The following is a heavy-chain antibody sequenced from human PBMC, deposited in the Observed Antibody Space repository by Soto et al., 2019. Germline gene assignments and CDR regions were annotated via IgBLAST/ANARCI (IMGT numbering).Heavy chain of an antibody. CDR2: IYSTGST. CDR3: ARRIVGAIGWFDP. CDR1: GGSISNYY. V-gene: IGHV4-59*08. J-gene: IGHJ5*02. Sequence: SETLSLTCTVSGGSISNYYWGWIRQSPVKGLEWIGYIYSTGSTSYNPSLKSRVTILVDTSKNQFSLKLSSVTAADTAVYYCARRIVGAIGWFDPWGQGTLVTVS. D-gene: IGHD1-26*01.